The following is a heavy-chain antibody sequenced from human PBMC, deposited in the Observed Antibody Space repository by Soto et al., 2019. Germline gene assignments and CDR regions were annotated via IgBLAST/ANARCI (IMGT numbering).Heavy chain of an antibody. CDR3: ATRSQGYYFGMDV. CDR2: IDYSGGT. D-gene: IGHD2-21*01. V-gene: IGHV4-59*01. CDR1: GCPILNSY. Sequence: SETLSLTCTVSGCPILNSYWTWIRQSPGKGLEWIGYIDYSGGTYYNPSLKGRVIISVDRSKSQFSLKLNSVTAADTAVYYCATRSQGYYFGMDVWGQGTTVT. J-gene: IGHJ6*02.